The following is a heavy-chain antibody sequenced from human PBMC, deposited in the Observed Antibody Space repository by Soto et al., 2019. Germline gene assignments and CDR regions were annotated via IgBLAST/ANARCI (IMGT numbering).Heavy chain of an antibody. Sequence: QVQLVQPGTEVRKPGASVKVSCETSGDTFTNFDLNWVRQASGQGLEWIGWMRPDSGHSGHARKFQGRVSMTRDTSRRTAYMELSSLRAEDTAVYYCARYIFGQGFKAWGQGTLVFVSS. J-gene: IGHJ5*02. CDR2: MRPDSGHS. CDR3: ARYIFGQGFKA. V-gene: IGHV1-8*01. D-gene: IGHD3-3*02. CDR1: GDTFTNFD.